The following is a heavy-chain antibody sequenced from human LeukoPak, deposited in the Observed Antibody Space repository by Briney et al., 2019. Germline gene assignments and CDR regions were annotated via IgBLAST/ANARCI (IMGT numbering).Heavy chain of an antibody. D-gene: IGHD3-22*01. V-gene: IGHV4-34*01. J-gene: IGHJ4*02. Sequence: SPETLSLTCTVSGGSISSYYWTWIRQPPGKGLEWIGEINHSGNTNYNPSLKSRVAISVDTSKNQFSLKLSSVIAADTAMYYCARSKDGSGFAAYWGQGTQVTVSS. CDR1: GGSISSYY. CDR3: ARSKDGSGFAAY. CDR2: INHSGNT.